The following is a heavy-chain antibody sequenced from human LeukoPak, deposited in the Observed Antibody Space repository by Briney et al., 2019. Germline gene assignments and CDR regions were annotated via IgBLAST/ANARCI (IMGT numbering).Heavy chain of an antibody. J-gene: IGHJ4*02. D-gene: IGHD6-13*01. Sequence: PGGSLRLSCAASGFTFSSNAMSWVRQAPGKWLEWVSAISGSGGSTYYADSVKGRFTISRDNSKNTLYLQMNSLRAEDTAVYYYAKAQAGYSSPFDYWGQGTLVTVSS. CDR1: GFTFSSNA. CDR2: ISGSGGST. CDR3: AKAQAGYSSPFDY. V-gene: IGHV3-23*01.